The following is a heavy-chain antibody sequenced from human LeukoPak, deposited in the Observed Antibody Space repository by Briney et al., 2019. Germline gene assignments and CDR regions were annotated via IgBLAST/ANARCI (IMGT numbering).Heavy chain of an antibody. V-gene: IGHV3-7*01. D-gene: IGHD2-2*01. Sequence: GGSLRLSCVASGFTFSNYWMTWVRQAPGKGLEWVANIKRDGSEKYYVDSVKGRFTISRDNAKNSLYLQMNSLRAEDTAVYYCARAPYQLLLYYFDYWGQGTLVTVSS. CDR2: IKRDGSEK. CDR1: GFTFSNYW. J-gene: IGHJ4*02. CDR3: ARAPYQLLLYYFDY.